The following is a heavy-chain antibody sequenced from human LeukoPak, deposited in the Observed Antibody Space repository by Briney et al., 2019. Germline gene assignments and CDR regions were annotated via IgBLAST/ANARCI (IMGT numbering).Heavy chain of an antibody. CDR1: GFTFSSYW. CDR2: IRKKDKSYTT. J-gene: IGHJ3*02. Sequence: GGSLRLSCAVSGFTFSSYWMHWVRQAPGKGLEWVGRIRKKDKSYTTQYAPSVEGRFTISRDDSKSSLYLQMNSLKAEDTAVYYCSRDGSSSDWSAFDIWGQGTMVTVSS. D-gene: IGHD6-25*01. V-gene: IGHV3-72*01. CDR3: SRDGSSSDWSAFDI.